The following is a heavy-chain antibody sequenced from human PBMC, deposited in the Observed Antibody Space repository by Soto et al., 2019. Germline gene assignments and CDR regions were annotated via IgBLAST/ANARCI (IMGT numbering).Heavy chain of an antibody. Sequence: QVQLVQSGAEVKKPGSSVKGSCKASGGSLSNFVISWVRQAPGQGLEWMGGIIPNFGTTNYAQKFQGNVTMTAYETTRTADLELSGLTSEDTTVYYWARDVGGEATIRYWGQAELLTVSS. V-gene: IGHV1-69*01. CDR3: ARDVGGEATIRY. CDR2: IIPNFGTT. D-gene: IGHD5-12*01. CDR1: GGSLSNFV. J-gene: IGHJ4*02.